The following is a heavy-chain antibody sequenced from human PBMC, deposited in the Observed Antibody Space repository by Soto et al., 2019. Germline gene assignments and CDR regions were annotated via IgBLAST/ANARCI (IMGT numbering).Heavy chain of an antibody. CDR1: GFTFRSSA. V-gene: IGHV1-58*01. Sequence: GASVQVSCKTSGFTFRSSAVLWVRQARGQRLEWRGWLVVGTGNTNYAQKFQQRVTISSDRSTNTVSMELSSLTSEDTAVYYCATGAYCSGGSCSDYYYYYYGMDLWGQGTTVTVSS. CDR3: ATGAYCSGGSCSDYYYYYYGMDL. D-gene: IGHD2-15*01. CDR2: LVVGTGNT. J-gene: IGHJ6*02.